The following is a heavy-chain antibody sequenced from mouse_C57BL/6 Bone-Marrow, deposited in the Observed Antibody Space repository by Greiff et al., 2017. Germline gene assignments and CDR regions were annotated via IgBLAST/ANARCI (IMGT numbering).Heavy chain of an antibody. V-gene: IGHV1-15*01. CDR3: TRSFHYYGSSYWYFDV. CDR1: GYTFTDYE. J-gene: IGHJ1*03. Sequence: QVQLQQSGAELVRPGASVTLSCKASGYTFTDYEMHWVKQTPVHGLEWIGAIDPETGGTAYNQKFKGKAILTADKSSSTAYMELRSLTSEDSAVYYCTRSFHYYGSSYWYFDVWGTGTTVTVSS. CDR2: IDPETGGT. D-gene: IGHD1-1*01.